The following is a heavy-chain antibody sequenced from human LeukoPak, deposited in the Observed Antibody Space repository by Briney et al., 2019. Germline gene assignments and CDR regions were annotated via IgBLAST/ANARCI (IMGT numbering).Heavy chain of an antibody. CDR1: GGSIGSYY. CDR3: ARGASGLWFGELFPSLYYYYYMDV. J-gene: IGHJ6*03. Sequence: SETLSLTCTVSGGSIGSYYWSWIRQPPGKGLEWIGYIYYSGSTNYNPSLKSRVTISVDTSKNQFSLKLSSVTAADTAVYYCARGASGLWFGELFPSLYYYYYMDVWGKGTTVTISS. CDR2: IYYSGST. D-gene: IGHD3-10*01. V-gene: IGHV4-59*01.